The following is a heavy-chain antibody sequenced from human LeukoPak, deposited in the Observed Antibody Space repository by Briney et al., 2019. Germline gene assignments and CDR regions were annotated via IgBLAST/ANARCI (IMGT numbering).Heavy chain of an antibody. Sequence: PGGSLRLSCAASGFTFSSYGMHWVRQAPGKGLEWVAVISYDGSNNYYTDSVKGRFTISRDNSKNTLYLQMNSLRAEDTAVYYCAKGPDSGSYWGWYYYGMDVWGQGTTVTVSS. CDR2: ISYDGSNN. CDR1: GFTFSSYG. D-gene: IGHD1-26*01. CDR3: AKGPDSGSYWGWYYYGMDV. J-gene: IGHJ6*02. V-gene: IGHV3-30*18.